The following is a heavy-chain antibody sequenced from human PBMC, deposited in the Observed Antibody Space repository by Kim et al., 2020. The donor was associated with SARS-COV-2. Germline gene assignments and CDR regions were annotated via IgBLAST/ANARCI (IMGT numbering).Heavy chain of an antibody. CDR2: IDPSDSYT. V-gene: IGHV5-10-1*01. Sequence: GESLKISCKGSGYSFTSYWISWVRQMPGKGLEWMGRIDPSDSYTNYSPSFQGLVTISADKSISTAYLQWSSLKASDTAMYYCARPEYSSGWDGAFGYWGQGTLVTVSS. J-gene: IGHJ4*02. CDR3: ARPEYSSGWDGAFGY. CDR1: GYSFTSYW. D-gene: IGHD6-19*01.